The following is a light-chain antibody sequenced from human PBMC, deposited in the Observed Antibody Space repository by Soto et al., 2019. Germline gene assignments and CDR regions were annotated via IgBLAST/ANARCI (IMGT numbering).Light chain of an antibody. CDR2: SAS. J-gene: IGKJ5*01. CDR1: QSLSGGY. Sequence: EIVLTQSPGTLSLSPGERASLSCRDSQSLSGGYLAWFQQKPGQTPRLLIYSASNRATGIPDRFSGSGSGTDFTLTISRLEPEDFVVYYCQQNGSLPITFGQGTRLEIK. V-gene: IGKV3-20*01. CDR3: QQNGSLPIT.